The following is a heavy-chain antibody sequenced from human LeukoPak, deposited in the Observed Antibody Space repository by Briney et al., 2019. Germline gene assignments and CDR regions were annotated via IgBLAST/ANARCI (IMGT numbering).Heavy chain of an antibody. D-gene: IGHD3-9*01. J-gene: IGHJ4*02. CDR1: GFTFSSYA. Sequence: GGSLRLSCAASGFTFSSYAMSWVRQAPGKGLEWVSAISGSGGSTYYADSVKGRFTISGDNSKNTLYLQMNRLRAEDTAVYYCAKLPHSYILTGYSAFYFDYWGQGTLVTVSS. CDR2: ISGSGGST. V-gene: IGHV3-23*01. CDR3: AKLPHSYILTGYSAFYFDY.